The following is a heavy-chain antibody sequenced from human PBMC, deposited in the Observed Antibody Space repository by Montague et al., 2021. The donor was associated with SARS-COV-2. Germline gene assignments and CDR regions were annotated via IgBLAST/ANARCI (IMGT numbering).Heavy chain of an antibody. J-gene: IGHJ2*01. CDR1: GGSISGHY. V-gene: IGHV4-59*11. Sequence: SETLSLTCSVSGGSISGHYWSWIRKPQGKGLEWIGNFDHSGNTKYNPSLKSRATISVDTSKNQFALRLSSVTAADTAVYYCAREFRIELWQTNWYFGLWGRGTLVTVSS. D-gene: IGHD3-16*01. CDR2: FDHSGNT. CDR3: AREFRIELWQTNWYFGL.